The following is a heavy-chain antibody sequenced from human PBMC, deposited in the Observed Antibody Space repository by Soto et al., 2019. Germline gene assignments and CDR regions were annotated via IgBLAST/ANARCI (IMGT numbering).Heavy chain of an antibody. CDR3: ARDENMQKLDY. CDR1: GGSISSSNW. D-gene: IGHD2-2*01. Sequence: SETLSLTCAVSGGSISSSNWWSWVRQPPGKGLEWIGEIYHSGSTNYNPSLKSRVTISVDKSKNTLYLQMNSLRAEDTAVYYCARDENMQKLDYWGQGTLVTVSS. CDR2: IYHSGST. J-gene: IGHJ4*02. V-gene: IGHV4-4*02.